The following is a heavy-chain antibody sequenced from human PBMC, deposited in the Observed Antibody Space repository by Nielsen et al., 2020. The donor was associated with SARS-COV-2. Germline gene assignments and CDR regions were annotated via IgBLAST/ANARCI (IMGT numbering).Heavy chain of an antibody. V-gene: IGHV3-23*01. Sequence: SCAASGFTFSRFAMSWVRQAPGKGLEWVSAVSGSGGDTYYADSVKGRFTISRDNSKNMLYLQMNSLRAEDTAVYYCARVDCMSPSCHFFGYTGWFDPWGQGTLVTVSS. J-gene: IGHJ5*02. D-gene: IGHD2-2*01. CDR3: ARVDCMSPSCHFFGYTGWFDP. CDR2: VSGSGGDT. CDR1: GFTFSRFA.